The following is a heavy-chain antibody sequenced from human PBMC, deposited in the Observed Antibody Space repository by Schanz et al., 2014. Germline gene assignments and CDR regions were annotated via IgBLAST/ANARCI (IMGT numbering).Heavy chain of an antibody. V-gene: IGHV7-4-1*02. J-gene: IGHJ4*02. CDR1: GYSFTVFS. D-gene: IGHD6-19*01. CDR2: INTNTGNP. Sequence: QVQLVQSGSELKKPGASVKVSCKASGYSFTVFSIHWVRQAPGQGLEWVGWINTNTGNPTYAQGFTGRFVFSLDTSVSTAYLQISSLKAEDTAAYYCTTETIAMAGTFSIWGQGTLVTVSS. CDR3: TTETIAMAGTFSI.